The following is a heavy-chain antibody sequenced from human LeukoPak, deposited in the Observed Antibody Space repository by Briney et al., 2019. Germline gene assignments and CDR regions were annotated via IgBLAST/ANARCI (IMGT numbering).Heavy chain of an antibody. CDR1: GGSISSGYNY. D-gene: IGHD6-13*01. CDR3: ARDQGAGTVDC. J-gene: IGHJ4*02. CDR2: ISYSGNT. Sequence: PSQTLSLTCTVSGGSISSGYNYWSWIRQHPGKGLEWIGYISYSGNTYYNPSLKSRLTISVDTSKNQFSLTLTSVTAADTAVYYCARDQGAGTVDCWGQGTLVIVSS. V-gene: IGHV4-31*03.